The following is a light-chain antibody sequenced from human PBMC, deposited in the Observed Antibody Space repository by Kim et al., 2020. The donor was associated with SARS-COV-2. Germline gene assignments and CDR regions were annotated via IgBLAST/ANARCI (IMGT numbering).Light chain of an antibody. V-gene: IGLV2-14*03. CDR3: SSYTTTSTVV. J-gene: IGLJ2*01. CDR1: SSDVGSYDY. Sequence: QSALTQPASVSGSPGQSITTSCTGTSSDVGSYDYVSWYQQHPGKAPKLMIYDVTNRPSGVSNRFSGSKSGTTASLTISGLQAEDEAVYYCSSYTTTSTVVFGGGTKVTVL. CDR2: DVT.